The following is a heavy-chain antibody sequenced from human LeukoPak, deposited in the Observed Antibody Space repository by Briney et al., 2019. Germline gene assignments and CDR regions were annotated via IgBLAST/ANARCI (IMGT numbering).Heavy chain of an antibody. CDR2: VYHGGYT. Sequence: SGTLSLTCAVSGGSINSGNWWSWVRQPPGRGLEWIGEVYHGGYTNYNPSLKSRVTISLDKSKNQFSLKLSSVTAADTAVYYCARGTTIAATCNSFDYRGQGTLVSVSP. V-gene: IGHV4-4*02. J-gene: IGHJ4*02. CDR1: GGSINSGNW. CDR3: ARGTTIAATCNSFDY. D-gene: IGHD6-13*01.